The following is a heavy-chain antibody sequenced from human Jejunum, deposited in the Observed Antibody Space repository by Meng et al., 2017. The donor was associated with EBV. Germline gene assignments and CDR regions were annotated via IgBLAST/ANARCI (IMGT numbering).Heavy chain of an antibody. D-gene: IGHD3-22*01. V-gene: IGHV4-4*03. CDR3: AGNGYYALEY. Sequence: QRREYGPNPCKPPGPWSLTVVVPGGPIRDNDWWSWVRQPPGKGLEWLGEIYHGGGTNYNPSLESRVTISVDKSKNQFSLKLNSVTVADTAVYYCAGNGYYALEYWGPGILVTVSS. CDR2: IYHGGGT. CDR1: GGPIRDNDW. J-gene: IGHJ4*02.